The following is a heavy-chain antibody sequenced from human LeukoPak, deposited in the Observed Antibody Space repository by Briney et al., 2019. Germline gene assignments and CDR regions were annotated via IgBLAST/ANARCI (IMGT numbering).Heavy chain of an antibody. CDR2: IYPAASDT. CDR3: ARPDPGGYMDV. Sequence: GESLKISCKGSGYRFNNYWIAWVRQMPGKGLEGMGIIYPAASDTRYSPSFQRQVTISADKSISTAYLQWSRLKASDTAVYYCARPDPGGYMDVWGKGTTVTVSS. CDR1: GYRFNNYW. J-gene: IGHJ6*03. V-gene: IGHV5-51*01.